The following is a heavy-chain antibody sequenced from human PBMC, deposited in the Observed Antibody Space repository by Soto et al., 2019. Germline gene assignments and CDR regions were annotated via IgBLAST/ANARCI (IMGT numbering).Heavy chain of an antibody. V-gene: IGHV4-34*01. Sequence: QVQLQEWGAGLLKPSETLSLTCAVYGGSFSGYYWSWIRQPPGKGLEWIGEINHSGSTNYNPSLKSRVTISVDTSKNQFSLKLSSVTAADTAVYYCARDPRTYDFRSGYYTQTPFDYWGQGTLVTVSS. CDR3: ARDPRTYDFRSGYYTQTPFDY. J-gene: IGHJ4*02. D-gene: IGHD3-3*01. CDR1: GGSFSGYY. CDR2: INHSGST.